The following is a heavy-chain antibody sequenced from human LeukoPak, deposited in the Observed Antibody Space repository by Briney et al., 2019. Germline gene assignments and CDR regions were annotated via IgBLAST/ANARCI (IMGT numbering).Heavy chain of an antibody. J-gene: IGHJ6*04. V-gene: IGHV4-38-2*01. Sequence: SETLSLTCAVSGYSLSSGYYWGWIRQPPGKGLEWIGSIYQSVTTYYGPSLKSRVAISADTPKNQFSLTLTSVTAADMAVYYCARGSNYYYSMDVWGKGTTVTVSS. CDR3: ARGSNYYYSMDV. CDR2: IYQSVTT. CDR1: GYSLSSGYY. D-gene: IGHD3/OR15-3a*01.